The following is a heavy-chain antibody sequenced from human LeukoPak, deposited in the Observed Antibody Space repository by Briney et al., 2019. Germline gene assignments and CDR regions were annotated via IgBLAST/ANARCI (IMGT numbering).Heavy chain of an antibody. CDR2: INHSGST. Sequence: KPSETLSLACAVYGGSFSGYYWSWIRQPPGKGLEWIGEINHSGSTNYNPSLKSRVTISVDTSKNQFSLKLSSVTAADTAVYYCARGNDWGSVIWGQGTLVTVSS. D-gene: IGHD7-27*01. CDR1: GGSFSGYY. V-gene: IGHV4-34*01. CDR3: ARGNDWGSVI. J-gene: IGHJ4*02.